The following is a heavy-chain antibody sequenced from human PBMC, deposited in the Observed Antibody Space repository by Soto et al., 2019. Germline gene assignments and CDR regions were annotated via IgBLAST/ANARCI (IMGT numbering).Heavy chain of an antibody. CDR1: GFTFSSYG. D-gene: IGHD6-19*01. Sequence: PGGSLRLSCAASGFTFSSYGMHWVRQAPGKGLEWVAVISYDGSNKYYADSVKGRFTISRDNSKNTLNLQMNSLRAEDTAVYYCAKEKPAIAVAGLDYWGQGTLVTVSS. V-gene: IGHV3-30*18. CDR2: ISYDGSNK. J-gene: IGHJ4*02. CDR3: AKEKPAIAVAGLDY.